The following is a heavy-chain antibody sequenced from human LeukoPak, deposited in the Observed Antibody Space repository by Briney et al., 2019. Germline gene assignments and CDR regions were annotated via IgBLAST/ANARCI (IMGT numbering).Heavy chain of an antibody. J-gene: IGHJ6*02. Sequence: GGSLRLSCAASGFTFSNAWMNWVRQAPGKGLEWVASINHNGNVNYYVDSVKGRFTISRDNAKNSLYLQMSNLRAEDTAVYFCARGGGLDVWGQGATVTVSS. CDR3: ARGGGLDV. D-gene: IGHD3-16*01. V-gene: IGHV3-7*03. CDR2: INHNGNVN. CDR1: GFTFSNAW.